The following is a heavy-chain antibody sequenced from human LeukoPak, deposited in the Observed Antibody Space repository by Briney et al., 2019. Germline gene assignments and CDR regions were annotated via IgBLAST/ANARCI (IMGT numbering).Heavy chain of an antibody. CDR1: GGSISSYY. CDR3: ARTSARGAQFDY. V-gene: IGHV4-4*07. Sequence: SETLSLTCSVSGGSISSYYWSWIRQPAGKGLEWIGRIYSSGSTNYNPSLKTRVSMSLDTSKNQFSLNLTTVTAADTAVYYCARTSARGAQFDYWGQGTLVTVSS. CDR2: IYSSGST. D-gene: IGHD3-10*01. J-gene: IGHJ4*02.